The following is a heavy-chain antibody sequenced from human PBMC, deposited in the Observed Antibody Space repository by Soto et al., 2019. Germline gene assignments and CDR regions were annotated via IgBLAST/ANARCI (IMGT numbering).Heavy chain of an antibody. J-gene: IGHJ4*02. CDR2: ISYDGSNK. CDR3: ARDRVTTHNFDY. Sequence: QVQLVESGGGVVQPGRSLRLSCAASGFTFSSYAMHWVRQAPGKGLEWVAVISYDGSNKYYADSVKGRFTISRDKSQNTLYRQMNSLRAEDTAVYYCARDRVTTHNFDYWGQGTLFTVSS. D-gene: IGHD3-22*01. V-gene: IGHV3-30-3*01. CDR1: GFTFSSYA.